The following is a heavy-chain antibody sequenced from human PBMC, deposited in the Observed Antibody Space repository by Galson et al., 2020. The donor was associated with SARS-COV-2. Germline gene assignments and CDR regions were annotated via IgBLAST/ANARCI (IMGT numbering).Heavy chain of an antibody. CDR1: GFTFTSSA. V-gene: IGHV1-58*01. Sequence: SVKVSCKASGFTFTSSAVQWVRQARGQRLEWIGWIVVGSGNTKYAQRFQERVTITRDMSTSTAYMELSSLRSEDTAVYYCAALWAGVGTGGGYWGQGTLVTVSS. CDR2: IVVGSGNT. CDR3: AALWAGVGTGGGY. J-gene: IGHJ4*02. D-gene: IGHD1-1*01.